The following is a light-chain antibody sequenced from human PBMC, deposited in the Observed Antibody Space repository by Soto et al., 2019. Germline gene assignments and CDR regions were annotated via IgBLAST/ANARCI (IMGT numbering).Light chain of an antibody. CDR1: QNVNNW. V-gene: IGKV1-5*01. CDR3: QQHNTYWT. CDR2: DAS. J-gene: IGKJ1*01. Sequence: DIQMTQFPSALSASVGDRVTITCRASQNVNNWLAWYQHKPGKAPQLLIYDASVLETGVPSRFSGSGSGTEFTLAISGLQSDDFATYYCQQHNTYWTFGPGTKVEVK.